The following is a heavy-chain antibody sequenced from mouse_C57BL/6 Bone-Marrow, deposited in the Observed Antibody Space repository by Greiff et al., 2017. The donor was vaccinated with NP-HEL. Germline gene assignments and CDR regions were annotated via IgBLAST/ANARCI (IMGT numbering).Heavy chain of an antibody. J-gene: IGHJ1*03. CDR2: IWWDDDK. D-gene: IGHD1-1*01. Sequence: QVTLKVCGPGILQPSQTLSLTCSFSGFSLSTFGMGVGWIRQPSGKGLEWLAHIWWDDDKYYNPALKSRLTISKDTSKNQVFLKIANVDTADTATYYCARRAVYGSSFHWYFDVWGTGTTVTVSS. V-gene: IGHV8-8*01. CDR3: ARRAVYGSSFHWYFDV. CDR1: GFSLSTFGMG.